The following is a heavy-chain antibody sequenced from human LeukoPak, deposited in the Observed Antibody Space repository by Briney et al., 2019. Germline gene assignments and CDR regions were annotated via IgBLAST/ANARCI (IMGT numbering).Heavy chain of an antibody. CDR1: GFTFRDYW. D-gene: IGHD1-7*01. CDR3: VRDRAEHNWTYHTLFDY. CDR2: INGDETSR. J-gene: IGHJ4*02. V-gene: IGHV3-74*01. Sequence: QPGGSLRLSCTASGFTFRDYWMHWIRQTPREGLVWVPRINGDETSRAYADSVEGRFTISRDNAKNTLYLQIDSLRAEDSAIYYCVRDRAEHNWTYHTLFDYWGQGTPVTVSS.